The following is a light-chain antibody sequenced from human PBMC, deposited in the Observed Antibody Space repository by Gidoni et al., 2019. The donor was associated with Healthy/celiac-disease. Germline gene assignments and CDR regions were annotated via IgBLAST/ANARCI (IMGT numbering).Light chain of an antibody. CDR2: AAS. J-gene: IGKJ2*01. CDR3: QQSYSTPYT. CDR1: QSISSY. V-gene: IGKV1-39*01. Sequence: DIQMTQSPSSLSASVGDRVTITCRASQSISSYLNWYQQQPGKAPKLLIYAASSLQSGVPSRFSGSGSETDFTLTICSLQPADFPTYYCQQSYSTPYTFGQGTKLEIK.